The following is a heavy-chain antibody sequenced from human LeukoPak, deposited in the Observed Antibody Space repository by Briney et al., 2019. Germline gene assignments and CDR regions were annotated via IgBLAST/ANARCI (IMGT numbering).Heavy chain of an antibody. CDR1: GYTFTSYA. Sequence: GASVKVSCKASGYTFTSYAMNWVRQAPGQGLEWMGWINTNTGNPTYAQGFTGRFVFSLDTSVSTAYLQISSLKAEDTAVYYCAREGLNYHGSGSYYEWFDPWGQGTLVTVSS. CDR2: INTNTGNP. D-gene: IGHD3-10*01. V-gene: IGHV7-4-1*02. J-gene: IGHJ5*02. CDR3: AREGLNYHGSGSYYEWFDP.